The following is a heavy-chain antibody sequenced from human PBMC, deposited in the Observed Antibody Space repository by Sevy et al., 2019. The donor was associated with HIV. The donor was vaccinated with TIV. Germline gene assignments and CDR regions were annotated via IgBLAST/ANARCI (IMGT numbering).Heavy chain of an antibody. D-gene: IGHD3-10*01. V-gene: IGHV3-30*04. CDR2: ISYDGSNK. CDR1: GFTFSSYA. CDR3: ARDTMASFDP. J-gene: IGHJ5*02. Sequence: GGSLRLSCAASGFTFSSYAIHWVRQAPGKGLEWVAVISYDGSNKYYADSVKGRFTISRDNSKNTLYLQMNSLRAEDTAVYYCARDTMASFDPWGQGTLVTVSS.